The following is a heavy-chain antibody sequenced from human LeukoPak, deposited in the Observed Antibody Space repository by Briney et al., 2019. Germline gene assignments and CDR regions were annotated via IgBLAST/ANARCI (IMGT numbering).Heavy chain of an antibody. V-gene: IGHV4-38-2*01. J-gene: IGHJ4*02. Sequence: SSETLSLTCAVSGYSISSGYYWCWIRQPPGKGLEWIGSIYHSGSTYYNPSLKSRVTISVDTSKNQFSLKLSSVTAADTAVYYCARRPGPHPHYFDYWGQGTLVTVSS. CDR1: GYSISSGYY. D-gene: IGHD3-10*01. CDR3: ARRPGPHPHYFDY. CDR2: IYHSGST.